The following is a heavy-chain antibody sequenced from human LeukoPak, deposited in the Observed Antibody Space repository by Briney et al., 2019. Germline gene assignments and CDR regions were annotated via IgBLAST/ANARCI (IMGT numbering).Heavy chain of an antibody. Sequence: ASVTVSCKASGYIFTNYGISWVRQAPGQGLEWMGIINPSGGSTSYAQKFQGRVTMTRDMSTSTVYMELSSLRSEDTAVYYCARQQYYYDSSGYYYWGQGTLVTVSS. CDR2: INPSGGST. D-gene: IGHD3-22*01. CDR3: ARQQYYYDSSGYYY. V-gene: IGHV1-46*01. CDR1: GYIFTNYG. J-gene: IGHJ4*02.